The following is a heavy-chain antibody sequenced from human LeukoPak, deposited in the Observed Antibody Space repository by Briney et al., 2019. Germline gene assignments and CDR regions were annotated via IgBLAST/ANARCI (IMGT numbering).Heavy chain of an antibody. J-gene: IGHJ2*01. CDR3: ARTGYSSSLIAWYFDL. Sequence: GASVKVSCKASGYTFTSYDINWVRRATGQGLEWMGWMNPNSGNTGYAQKFQGRVTMTRNTSISTAYMELSSLRSEDTAVYYCARTGYSSSLIAWYFDLWGRGTLVTVSS. CDR2: MNPNSGNT. CDR1: GYTFTSYD. D-gene: IGHD6-13*01. V-gene: IGHV1-8*01.